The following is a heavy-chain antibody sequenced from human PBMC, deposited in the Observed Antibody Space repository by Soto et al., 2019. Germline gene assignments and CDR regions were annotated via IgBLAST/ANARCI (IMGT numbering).Heavy chain of an antibody. J-gene: IGHJ4*02. V-gene: IGHV4-30-2*01. CDR2: IYHSGST. CDR3: ARGKSRLVVPAAMAFDY. CDR1: GGSISSGGYS. Sequence: QLQLQESGSGLVKPSQTLSLTCAVSGGSISSGGYSCIWIRQPPGKGLEWIGYIYHSGSTYYNPSLKSRVTISVDRSKNQFSLKLSSVTAADTAVYYCARGKSRLVVPAAMAFDYWGQGTLVTVSS. D-gene: IGHD2-2*01.